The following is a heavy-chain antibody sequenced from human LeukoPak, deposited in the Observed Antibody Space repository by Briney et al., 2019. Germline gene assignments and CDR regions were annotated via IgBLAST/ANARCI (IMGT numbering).Heavy chain of an antibody. D-gene: IGHD2-21*02. CDR3: AKDFVTALDY. V-gene: IGHV3-30*18. CDR2: ISYDGSKK. J-gene: IGHJ4*02. CDR1: GFTFSSYG. Sequence: PGGSLRLSCAASGFTFSSYGTHWVRQAPGKGLEWVAVISYDGSKKYYADSVKGRFTISRDNSKNTLFLQMNNLRAEDTAVYYCAKDFVTALDYWGQGTLVTVSS.